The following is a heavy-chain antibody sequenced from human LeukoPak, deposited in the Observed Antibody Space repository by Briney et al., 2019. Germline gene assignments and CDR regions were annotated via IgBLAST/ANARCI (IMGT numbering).Heavy chain of an antibody. Sequence: PSETLSLTCTVSGGSISSYFWSWVRQPPGKGLEWIGYIYYSGSTNYNPSLKSRVTISVDTSKNQFSLKLASVTTADTAVYYCARDRWLGNCGQGTMVTVSS. V-gene: IGHV4-59*01. CDR1: GGSISSYF. D-gene: IGHD5-12*01. CDR2: IYYSGST. CDR3: ARDRWLGN. J-gene: IGHJ4*03.